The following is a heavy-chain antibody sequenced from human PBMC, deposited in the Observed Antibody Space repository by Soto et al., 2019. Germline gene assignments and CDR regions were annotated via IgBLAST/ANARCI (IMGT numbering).Heavy chain of an antibody. CDR1: GYTLTELS. V-gene: IGHV1-24*01. CDR3: ANLILYGDYINFDY. D-gene: IGHD4-17*01. Sequence: GASVKVSCKVSGYTLTELSMHWVRQAPGKGLEWMGGFDPEDGETIYAQKFQGRVTMTEDTSTDTAYMELSSLRSEDTAVYYCANLILYGDYINFDYWGQGTLVTVYS. J-gene: IGHJ4*02. CDR2: FDPEDGET.